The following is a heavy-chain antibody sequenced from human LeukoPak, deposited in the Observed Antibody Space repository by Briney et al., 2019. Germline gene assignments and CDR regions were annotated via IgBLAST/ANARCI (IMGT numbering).Heavy chain of an antibody. D-gene: IGHD3-10*01. J-gene: IGHJ4*02. CDR1: GGSVSSTTYY. V-gene: IGHV4-39*01. Sequence: PSETLSLTCTVSGGSVSSTTYYWSWIRQPPGKGLEWIASINYSGSTYYNPSLKSRVTISVDTSEDQFSLKLSSVTAADTAVYYCARYVVYGSGKYYFDYWGQGTLVTVSS. CDR2: INYSGST. CDR3: ARYVVYGSGKYYFDY.